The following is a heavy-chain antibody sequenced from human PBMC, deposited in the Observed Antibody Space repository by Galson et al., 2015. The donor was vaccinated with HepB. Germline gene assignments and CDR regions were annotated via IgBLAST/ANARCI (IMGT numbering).Heavy chain of an antibody. CDR3: ARAGNYDSSGYYSWFDP. J-gene: IGHJ5*02. D-gene: IGHD3-22*01. V-gene: IGHV1-46*01. CDR2: INPSGGST. CDR1: GYTFTSYY. Sequence: SVKVSCKASGYTFTSYYVHWVQQAPGQGLEWTGIINPSGGSTSYAQKFQGRVTMTRDTSTSTVYMELSSLRSEDTAVYYCARAGNYDSSGYYSWFDPWGQGTLVTVSS.